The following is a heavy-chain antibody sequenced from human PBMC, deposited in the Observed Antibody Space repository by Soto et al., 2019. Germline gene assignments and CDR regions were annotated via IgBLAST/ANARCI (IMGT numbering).Heavy chain of an antibody. CDR1: GHTLTELS. CDR2: FDPEDGET. V-gene: IGHV1-24*01. D-gene: IGHD1-1*01. CDR3: ATAYRRNWSDLLGDWFDP. J-gene: IGHJ5*02. Sequence: QVQLVQSGAEVKKPGASVKVSCKVSGHTLTELSMHWVRQAPGEGLEWMGGFDPEDGETIYAQNFQGRFTTTEDTSTDTAYMELSSLRSEDTAVYYCATAYRRNWSDLLGDWFDPWGQGTLVTVSS.